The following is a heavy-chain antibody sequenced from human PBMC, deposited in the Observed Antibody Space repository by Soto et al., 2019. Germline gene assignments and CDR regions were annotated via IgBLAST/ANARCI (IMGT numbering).Heavy chain of an antibody. CDR1: GNTFTSYD. D-gene: IGHD3-10*01. CDR3: ARGRASGSYYLLDY. Sequence: VKVSCKASGNTFTSYDINWVRQATGHGLEWMGWINPNSGNIGYAQKFQGRVTMTRDTAIRTAYMEVSRLRSDDTAVYYCARGRASGSYYLLDYWGQGTLVTVSS. CDR2: INPNSGNI. V-gene: IGHV1-8*01. J-gene: IGHJ4*02.